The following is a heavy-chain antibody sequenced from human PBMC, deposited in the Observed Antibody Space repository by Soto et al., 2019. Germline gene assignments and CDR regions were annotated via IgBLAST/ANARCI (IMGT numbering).Heavy chain of an antibody. Sequence: SVKVSCKASGGTFSSYAISWVRQAPGQGLEWMGGIIPIFGTANCAQKFQGRVTITADESTSTAYMELSSLRSEDTAVYYCARSTDGYNLRFDYWGQGTLVTVSS. CDR2: IIPIFGTA. D-gene: IGHD5-12*01. CDR3: ARSTDGYNLRFDY. J-gene: IGHJ4*02. CDR1: GGTFSSYA. V-gene: IGHV1-69*13.